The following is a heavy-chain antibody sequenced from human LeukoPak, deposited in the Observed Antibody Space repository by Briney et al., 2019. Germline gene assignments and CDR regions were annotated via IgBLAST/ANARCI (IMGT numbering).Heavy chain of an antibody. CDR1: GFTFSSYS. J-gene: IGHJ4*02. V-gene: IGHV3-21*01. CDR3: AREPAGYNFDY. CDR2: ISSSSSYI. D-gene: IGHD5-24*01. Sequence: PGGSLRLSCAASGFTFSSYSMTRVRQAPGEGLEWVSSISSSSSYIYYTDSVKGRFTISRDNAKNSLYLQMNSLRAEDTAVYYCAREPAGYNFDYWGQGTLVTVSS.